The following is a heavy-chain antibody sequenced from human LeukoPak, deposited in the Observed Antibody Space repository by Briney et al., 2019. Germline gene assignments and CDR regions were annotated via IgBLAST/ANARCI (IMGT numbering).Heavy chain of an antibody. V-gene: IGHV4-59*08. CDR3: ARHHGHQFSDSWYLRGSFDY. D-gene: IGHD6-13*01. CDR2: TYYSGRP. Sequence: SETLSLTCAVYGASISALYWGWIRQSPGKGLEWIGYTYYSGRPTYNPSLKSRVTISLDTSKNQFSLRVNSVTAAVTAIYYCARHHGHQFSDSWYLRGSFDYWGRGILVAVSS. CDR1: GASISALY. J-gene: IGHJ4*02.